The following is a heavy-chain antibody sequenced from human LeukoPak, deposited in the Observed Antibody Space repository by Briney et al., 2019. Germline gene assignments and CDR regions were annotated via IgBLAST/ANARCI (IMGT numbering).Heavy chain of an antibody. CDR3: AIVATGFDY. CDR1: GGSFSGYY. Sequence: PSETLSLTCAVYGGSFSGYYWSWIRQPPGKGLEWIGEINHSGSTNYNPSLKSRVTISVDTSRNQFSLKLSSVTAADTAVYYCAIVATGFDYWGQGTLVTVSS. D-gene: IGHD5-12*01. J-gene: IGHJ4*02. V-gene: IGHV4-34*01. CDR2: INHSGST.